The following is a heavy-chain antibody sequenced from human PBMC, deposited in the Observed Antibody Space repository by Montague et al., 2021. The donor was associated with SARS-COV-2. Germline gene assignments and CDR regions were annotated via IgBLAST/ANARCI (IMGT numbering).Heavy chain of an antibody. CDR3: ARGEEEMATIVDEYFDY. V-gene: IGHV4-39*01. J-gene: IGHJ4*02. Sequence: SETLSLTCTVSGGSISSSSYYWGWIRQPPGKGLEWIGSIYYGGSTYYNPSLKSRVTISVDTSKNQFSLKLSSVTAADTAVYYCARGEEEMATIVDEYFDYWGQGTLVTVSS. D-gene: IGHD5-24*01. CDR1: GGSISSSSYY. CDR2: IYYGGST.